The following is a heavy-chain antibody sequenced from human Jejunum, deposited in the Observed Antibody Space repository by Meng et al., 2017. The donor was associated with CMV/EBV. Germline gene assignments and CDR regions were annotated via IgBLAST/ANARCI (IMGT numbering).Heavy chain of an antibody. Sequence: LSCAASGPTFSNAWMTWVRQAPGKGLEWVGRIKDKTDGGTTDYAASVKGRFSISRDDSKNMLYLQMNSLKSEDTAVYFCATFTRGYWGQGTLVTVSS. CDR3: ATFTRGY. D-gene: IGHD3-10*01. CDR1: GPTFSNAW. J-gene: IGHJ4*02. V-gene: IGHV3-15*01. CDR2: IKDKTDGGTT.